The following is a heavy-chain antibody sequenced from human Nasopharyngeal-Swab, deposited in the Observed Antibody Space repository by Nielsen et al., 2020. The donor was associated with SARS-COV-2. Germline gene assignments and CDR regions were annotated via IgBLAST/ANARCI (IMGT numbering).Heavy chain of an antibody. J-gene: IGHJ4*02. D-gene: IGHD1-26*01. V-gene: IGHV3-7*01. CDR2: INKDGGEK. Sequence: GEALTISCAATGFTFCTFWMIWVRQAPGKGLEWVANINKDGGEKNYVDSVKGRFTTSRDNAKNSLYLQMNSLRAVDSAVYYCVRDSWSYLGIDYWGQGTLVTVSS. CDR3: VRDSWSYLGIDY. CDR1: GFTFCTFW.